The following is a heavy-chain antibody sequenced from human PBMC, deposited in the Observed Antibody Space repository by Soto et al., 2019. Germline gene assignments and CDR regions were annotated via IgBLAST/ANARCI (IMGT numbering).Heavy chain of an antibody. CDR1: GGSISSSSYY. Sequence: SETLSLTCTVSGGSISSSSYYWGWIRQPPGKGLEWIVSIYYSGSTYYNPSLKSRVTISVDTSKNQFSLKLSSVTAADTAVYYCASIAAAGTNLDYWGQGTLVTVSS. CDR3: ASIAAAGTNLDY. J-gene: IGHJ4*02. V-gene: IGHV4-39*01. CDR2: IYYSGST. D-gene: IGHD6-13*01.